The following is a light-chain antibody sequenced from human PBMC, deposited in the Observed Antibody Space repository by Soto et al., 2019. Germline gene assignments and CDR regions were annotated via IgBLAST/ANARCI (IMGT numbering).Light chain of an antibody. CDR1: QTINRW. V-gene: IGKV1-5*03. J-gene: IGKJ4*01. CDR3: LQYNHYPLT. CDR2: QAS. Sequence: DIQMTQSPSTLSASVGDRVTLTCRASQTINRWLAWYQQRPGKGPKLLIHQASSLEGGVPSRFSGSGSGTEFTLTISSLQPDDFATYFCLQYNHYPLTFGGGTKVDI.